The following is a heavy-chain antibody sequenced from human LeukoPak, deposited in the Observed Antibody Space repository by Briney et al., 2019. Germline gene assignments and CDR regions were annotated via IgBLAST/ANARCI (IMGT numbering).Heavy chain of an antibody. Sequence: GGSLRLSCAASRFTFTSYAMSWVRQAPGKGLEWVSVISGSGGSTYYADSVKGRFTISRDNSKNTLYLQMNSLRAEDTAMYYCARGDGYNFFDYWGQGTLVTVSS. CDR3: ARGDGYNFFDY. J-gene: IGHJ4*02. D-gene: IGHD5-24*01. V-gene: IGHV3-23*01. CDR1: RFTFTSYA. CDR2: ISGSGGST.